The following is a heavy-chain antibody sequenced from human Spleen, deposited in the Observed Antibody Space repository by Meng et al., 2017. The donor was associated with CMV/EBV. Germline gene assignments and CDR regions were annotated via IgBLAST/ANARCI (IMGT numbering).Heavy chain of an antibody. V-gene: IGHV3-74*01. D-gene: IGHD2-8*02. CDR2: INSEGDST. CDR3: AKVRWGTAVDAFDI. Sequence: GESLKISCAASGFTFSTYWMHWVRQAPGKGLVWVSRINSEGDSTSYADSVKGRFTISRDNAKNTLYLQMNSLRAEDTAVYYCAKVRWGTAVDAFDIWGQGTMVTVSS. J-gene: IGHJ3*02. CDR1: GFTFSTYW.